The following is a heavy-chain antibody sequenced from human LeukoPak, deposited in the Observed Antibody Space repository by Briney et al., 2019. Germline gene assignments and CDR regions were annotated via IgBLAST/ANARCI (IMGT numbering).Heavy chain of an antibody. V-gene: IGHV3-23*01. D-gene: IGHD3-22*01. J-gene: IGHJ5*02. CDR1: GFTFSSYA. Sequence: GGSLRLSCAASGFTFSSYAMGWVRQAPGKGLEWVSAISGSGGSTYYADSAKGRFTISRDNSKNTLYLQMNSLRAEDTAVYYCAKGVEDYESSGPFDPWGQGTLVTVSS. CDR2: ISGSGGST. CDR3: AKGVEDYESSGPFDP.